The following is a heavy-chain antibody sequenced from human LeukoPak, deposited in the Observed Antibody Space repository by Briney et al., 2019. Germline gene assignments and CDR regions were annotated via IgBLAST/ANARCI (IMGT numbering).Heavy chain of an antibody. CDR3: ARRYSPHSPASCTGGNCYYYYFDY. Sequence: EASVKVSCKASGYTFTNYGISWVRQAPGQGLEWMGWISAYNGNTNYAQNVQGRVTMITDTSTSTAYMELRSLRSDDTAVYYCARRYSPHSPASCTGGNCYYYYFDYWGQGTPVTVSS. J-gene: IGHJ4*02. CDR1: GYTFTNYG. D-gene: IGHD2-15*01. V-gene: IGHV1-18*01. CDR2: ISAYNGNT.